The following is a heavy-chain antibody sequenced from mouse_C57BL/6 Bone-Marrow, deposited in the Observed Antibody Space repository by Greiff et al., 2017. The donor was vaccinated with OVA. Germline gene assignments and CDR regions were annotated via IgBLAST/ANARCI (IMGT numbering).Heavy chain of an antibody. D-gene: IGHD2-2*01. Sequence: VQLQQSGPELVKPGASVKLSCKASGYTFTSYDINWVKQRPGQGLEWIGWIYPRDGSTKYNEKFKGKATLTVDTSSSTAYMELHSLTSEDSAVYFCARWLRHAYWYFDVWGTGTTVTVSS. CDR1: GYTFTSYD. CDR3: ARWLRHAYWYFDV. CDR2: IYPRDGST. J-gene: IGHJ1*03. V-gene: IGHV1-85*01.